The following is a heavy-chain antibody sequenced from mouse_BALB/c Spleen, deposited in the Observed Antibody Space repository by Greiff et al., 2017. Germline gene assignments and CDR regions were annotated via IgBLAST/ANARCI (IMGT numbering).Heavy chain of an antibody. Sequence: DVKLQESGPGLVKPSQSLSLTCTVTGYSITSDYAWNWIRQFPGNKLEWMGYISYSGSTSYNPSLKSRISITRDTSKNQFFLQLNSVTTEDTATYYCARGYYYGYGFAYWGQGTLVTVSA. V-gene: IGHV3-2*02. D-gene: IGHD1-2*01. CDR2: ISYSGST. J-gene: IGHJ3*01. CDR3: ARGYYYGYGFAY. CDR1: GYSITSDYA.